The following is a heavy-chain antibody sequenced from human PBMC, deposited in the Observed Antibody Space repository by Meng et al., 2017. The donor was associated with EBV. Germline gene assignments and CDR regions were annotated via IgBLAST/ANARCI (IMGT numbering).Heavy chain of an antibody. J-gene: IGHJ6*02. CDR3: VRRQMVQGVITDYYYGMDV. CDR1: GGTFSSYA. CDR2: IIPIFGTA. Sequence: QARLVQAWAEGKKPGSSVKVSCKASGGTFSSYAISWVRQATGQGLEWMGGIIPIFGTANYAQKFQGRVTITADESTSTAYMELSSLRSEDTAVYYCVRRQMVQGVITDYYYGMDVWGQGTTVTVSS. V-gene: IGHV1-69*01. D-gene: IGHD3-10*01.